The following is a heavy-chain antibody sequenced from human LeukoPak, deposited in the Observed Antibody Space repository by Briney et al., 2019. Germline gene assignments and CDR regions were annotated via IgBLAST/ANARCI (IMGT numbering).Heavy chain of an antibody. D-gene: IGHD3-22*01. V-gene: IGHV5-51*01. CDR1: GYNFTSYW. J-gene: IGHJ4*02. Sequence: GESLKISCKGSGYNFTSYWIGWVRQMPGKGLEWMGIIYPGDSDTRYSPSFQGQVTVSADKSISTAYLQWTSLKASDTAMYYCARQLDYYDKRDYWGQGTLVTVAS. CDR2: IYPGDSDT. CDR3: ARQLDYYDKRDY.